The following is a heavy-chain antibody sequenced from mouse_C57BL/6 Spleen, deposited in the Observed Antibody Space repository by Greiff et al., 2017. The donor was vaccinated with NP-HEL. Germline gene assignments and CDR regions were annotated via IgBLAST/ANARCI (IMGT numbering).Heavy chain of an antibody. CDR2: ISYDGSN. CDR3: AREDYSNYVGYFDV. Sequence: EVKLMESGPGLVKPSQSLSLTCSVTGYSITSGYYWNWIRQFPGNKLEWMGYISYDGSNNYNPSLKNRISITRDTSKNQFFLKLNSVTTEDTATYYCAREDYSNYVGYFDVWGTGTTVTVSS. J-gene: IGHJ1*03. V-gene: IGHV3-6*01. CDR1: GYSITSGYY. D-gene: IGHD2-5*01.